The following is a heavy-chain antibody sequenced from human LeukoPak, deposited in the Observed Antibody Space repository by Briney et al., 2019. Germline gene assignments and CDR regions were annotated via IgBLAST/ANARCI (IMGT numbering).Heavy chain of an antibody. CDR1: GFTFDDYG. Sequence: GGSLRLSCAASGFTFDDYGMIWVRQAPGKGLEWVAVISYDGSNKYYADSVKGRFTISRDNSKNSLYLQMNSLRAEDTAVYYCARDRDNYDFWSGLTSYYFDYWGQGTLVTVSS. D-gene: IGHD3-3*01. CDR2: ISYDGSNK. J-gene: IGHJ4*02. CDR3: ARDRDNYDFWSGLTSYYFDY. V-gene: IGHV3-30*03.